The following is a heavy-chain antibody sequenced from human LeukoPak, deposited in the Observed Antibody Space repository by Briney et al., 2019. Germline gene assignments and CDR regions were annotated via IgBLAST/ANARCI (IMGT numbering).Heavy chain of an antibody. CDR1: GGSISSNTYF. V-gene: IGHV4-39*01. Sequence: SETLSLTCTASGGSISSNTYFWAWIRQPPGKGLEWIGTIYYSGSTYYNPSLNSRVTISVDTSKNQFSLKVTSVTAADTAVYYCARLAYCSGGSCHHDYWGQGTLVTVSS. CDR3: ARLAYCSGGSCHHDY. D-gene: IGHD2-15*01. CDR2: IYYSGST. J-gene: IGHJ4*02.